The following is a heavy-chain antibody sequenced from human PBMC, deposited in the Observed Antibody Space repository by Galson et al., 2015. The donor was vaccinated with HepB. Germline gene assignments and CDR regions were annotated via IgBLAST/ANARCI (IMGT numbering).Heavy chain of an antibody. V-gene: IGHV1-69*13. J-gene: IGHJ4*02. CDR3: ARTPPRLGAGVDY. CDR2: IIPIFGTA. D-gene: IGHD3-16*01. Sequence: SVKVSCKASGGTFSSYAISWVRQAPGQGLEWMGGIIPIFGTANYAQKFQGRVTITADESTSTAYMELSSLRSEDTAVYYCARTPPRLGAGVDYWGQGTLVTVSS. CDR1: GGTFSSYA.